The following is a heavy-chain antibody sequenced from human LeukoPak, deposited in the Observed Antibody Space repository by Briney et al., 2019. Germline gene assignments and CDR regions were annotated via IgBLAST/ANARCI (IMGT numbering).Heavy chain of an antibody. D-gene: IGHD3-10*01. Sequence: GGSLRLSCAASGFTFTSYGMSWVRQAPGKGLEWVSVIYSGGRTYYADSVKGRFTISRDNSKNTLYLQMNSLRAEDTAVYYCAREKYDGSPGNWFDPWGQGTLVTVSS. CDR1: GFTFTSYG. CDR3: AREKYDGSPGNWFDP. J-gene: IGHJ5*02. V-gene: IGHV3-53*01. CDR2: IYSGGRT.